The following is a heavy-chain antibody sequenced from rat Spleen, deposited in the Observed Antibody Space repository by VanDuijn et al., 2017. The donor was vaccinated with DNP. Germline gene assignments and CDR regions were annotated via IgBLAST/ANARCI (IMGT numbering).Heavy chain of an antibody. CDR3: ARGDTYGY. V-gene: IGHV5-46*01. Sequence: EVQLVESGGGLVQPGGSMKLSCAASGFTFSSFPMAWVRQAATKGLEWVATISASGGSTYYRDSVKGRFTISRVNTQSTLHLQMDSLRSEDTATYYCARGDTYGYWGQGVMVTVSS. CDR2: ISASGGST. CDR1: GFTFSSFP. D-gene: IGHD2-1*01. J-gene: IGHJ2*01.